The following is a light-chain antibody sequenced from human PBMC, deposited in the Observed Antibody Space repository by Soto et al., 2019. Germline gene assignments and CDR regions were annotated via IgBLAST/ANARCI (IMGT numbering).Light chain of an antibody. CDR3: QQTYIVPYT. J-gene: IGKJ2*01. V-gene: IGKV1-39*01. CDR1: QSIDSF. CDR2: APS. Sequence: DIQLTQSPSSLSASVGDRVTITCRASQSIDSFLIWYQQKPGIAPKVLIRAPSALESGVHSRFSGSGSGTDFTLTINSLQPEDFATYYCQQTYIVPYTFGQGTKLEIK.